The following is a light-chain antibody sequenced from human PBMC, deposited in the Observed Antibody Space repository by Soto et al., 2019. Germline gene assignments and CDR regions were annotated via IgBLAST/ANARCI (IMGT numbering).Light chain of an antibody. CDR3: QQYYGPWT. CDR1: QNINNW. CDR2: KEY. Sequence: DFQMTQSPSTLSASVGDRVTITCRASQNINNWLAWFQHQSGKAPNLLIYKEYSLESGLPSRFSGSGSGTEFPLTISRLQPEDYADYYCQQYYGPWTFGQGNKVEVK. V-gene: IGKV1-5*03. J-gene: IGKJ1*01.